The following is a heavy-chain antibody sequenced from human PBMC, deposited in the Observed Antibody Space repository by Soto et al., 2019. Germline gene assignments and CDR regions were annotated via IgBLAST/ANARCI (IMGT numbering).Heavy chain of an antibody. J-gene: IGHJ6*02. Sequence: GGSLRLSCAASGFTFSSYAMSWVRQAPGKGLEWVSAISGSGGSTYYADSVKGRFAISRDNSKNTLYLQMNSLRAEDTAVYYCAKEGIAAPPLYYYYGMDVWGQGTTVTVSS. CDR3: AKEGIAAPPLYYYYGMDV. CDR2: ISGSGGST. CDR1: GFTFSSYA. V-gene: IGHV3-23*01. D-gene: IGHD6-13*01.